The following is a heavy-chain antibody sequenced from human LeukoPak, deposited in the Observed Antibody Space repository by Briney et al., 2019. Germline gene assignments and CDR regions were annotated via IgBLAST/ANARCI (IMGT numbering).Heavy chain of an antibody. CDR2: INPSGGST. J-gene: IGHJ6*03. CDR3: ARGPRITLVRGGQWYHYMDV. CDR1: GYTFANYY. Sequence: ASVKVSCRASGYTFANYYIHLVRQAPGQGLEWMGLINPSGGSTNYAQKFQGRVTMTGATSTSTVYMELSSLRSEDTAVYYCARGPRITLVRGGQWYHYMDVWGKGTTVTISS. D-gene: IGHD3-10*01. V-gene: IGHV1-46*01.